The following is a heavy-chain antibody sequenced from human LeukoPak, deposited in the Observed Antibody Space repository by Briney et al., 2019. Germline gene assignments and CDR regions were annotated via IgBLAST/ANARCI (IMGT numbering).Heavy chain of an antibody. J-gene: IGHJ3*02. CDR3: ARGGRWELPRPYAFDI. CDR1: GYTLTELS. D-gene: IGHD1-26*01. CDR2: FDPEDGET. V-gene: IGHV1-24*01. Sequence: ASVKVSCKVSGYTLTELSMHWVRQAPGKGLECMGGFDPEDGETIYAQKFQGRATMTADTSTDTAYMDLRSLRSDDTAVYYCARGGRWELPRPYAFDIWGQGTMVTVSS.